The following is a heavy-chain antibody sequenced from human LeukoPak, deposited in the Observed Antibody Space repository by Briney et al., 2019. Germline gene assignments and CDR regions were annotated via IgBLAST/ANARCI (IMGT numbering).Heavy chain of an antibody. CDR3: TKREGPMSGSYDYFDP. V-gene: IGHV4-4*09. CDR2: IHSNGYT. CDR1: GGSIRGYY. D-gene: IGHD1-26*01. J-gene: IGHJ5*02. Sequence: KTSETLSLTFTVSGGSIRGYYWSWIRQPPGQGLEWIAYIHSNGYTNSNPSLKSRVTISVDTSKKQFSLKVTSVNAADTAIYYCTKREGPMSGSYDYFDPWGQGTLVTVS.